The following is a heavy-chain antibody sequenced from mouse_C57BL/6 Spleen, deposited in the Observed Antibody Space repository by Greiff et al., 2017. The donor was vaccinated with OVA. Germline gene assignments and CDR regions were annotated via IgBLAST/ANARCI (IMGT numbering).Heavy chain of an antibody. CDR1: GYTFTDYY. CDR2: IYPGSGNT. CDR3: ARSYYYGSSQGGYFDV. Sequence: VQLQQSGPELVKPGASVKISCKASGYTFTDYYINWVKQRPGQGLEWIGWIYPGSGNTKYNEKFKGKATLTVDTSSSTAYMQLSSLTSEDSAVYFCARSYYYGSSQGGYFDVWGTGTTVTVSS. D-gene: IGHD1-1*01. V-gene: IGHV1-84*01. J-gene: IGHJ1*03.